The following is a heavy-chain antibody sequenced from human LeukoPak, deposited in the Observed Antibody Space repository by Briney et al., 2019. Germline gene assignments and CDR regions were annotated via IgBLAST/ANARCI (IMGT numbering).Heavy chain of an antibody. Sequence: ASVKVSCKASGYTFTSYGISWVRQAPGQGLEWMGWISAYNGNTNYAQKLQGRVTMTTDTSTSTAYMELRSLRSDDTAVYYCAREPPSVHSYGTRFDYWSQGTLVTVST. CDR3: AREPPSVHSYGTRFDY. D-gene: IGHD5-18*01. J-gene: IGHJ4*02. V-gene: IGHV1-18*01. CDR1: GYTFTSYG. CDR2: ISAYNGNT.